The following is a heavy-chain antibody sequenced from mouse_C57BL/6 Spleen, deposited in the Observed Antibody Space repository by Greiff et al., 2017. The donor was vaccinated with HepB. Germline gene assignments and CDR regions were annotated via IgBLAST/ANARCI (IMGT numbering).Heavy chain of an antibody. Sequence: QVQLQQPGAELVMPGASVKLSCKASGYTFTSYWMHWVKQRPGQGLEWIGEIDPSDSYTNYNQKFKGKSTLTVDKSSSTAYMQLSSLTSEDSAVYYCARSGATVVATPFDYWGQGTTLTVSS. J-gene: IGHJ2*01. D-gene: IGHD1-1*01. CDR2: IDPSDSYT. CDR1: GYTFTSYW. V-gene: IGHV1-69*01. CDR3: ARSGATVVATPFDY.